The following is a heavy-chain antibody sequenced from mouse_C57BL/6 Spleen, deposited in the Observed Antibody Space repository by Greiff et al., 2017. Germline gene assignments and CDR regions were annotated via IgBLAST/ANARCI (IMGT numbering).Heavy chain of an antibody. Sequence: EVHLVESGGDLVKPGGSLKLSCAASGFTFSSYGMSWVRQTPDKRLEWVATISSGGSYTYYPDSVKGRFTISRDNAKNTLYLQMSSLKSEDTAMYYCARHEGDGYDAMDYWGQGTSVTVSS. V-gene: IGHV5-6*01. D-gene: IGHD2-3*01. CDR1: GFTFSSYG. CDR2: ISSGGSYT. CDR3: ARHEGDGYDAMDY. J-gene: IGHJ4*01.